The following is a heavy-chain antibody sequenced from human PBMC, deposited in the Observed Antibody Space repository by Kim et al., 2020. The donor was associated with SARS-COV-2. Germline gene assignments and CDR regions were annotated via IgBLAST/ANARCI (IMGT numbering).Heavy chain of an antibody. J-gene: IGHJ4*02. D-gene: IGHD4-17*01. V-gene: IGHV4-59*01. CDR3: ARIDDYGEYYFDY. CDR2: ISYTGIT. Sequence: SETLSLTCTVSGASISSYYWSWIRQPPGKGLEWIGYISYTGITNYNPSLRSRVTISIDTSKKHFSLKLSSVTAADTAMYYCARIDDYGEYYFDYWGQGTLVTVSS. CDR1: GASISSYY.